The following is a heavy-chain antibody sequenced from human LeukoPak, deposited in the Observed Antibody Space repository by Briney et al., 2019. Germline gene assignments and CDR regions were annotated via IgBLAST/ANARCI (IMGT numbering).Heavy chain of an antibody. CDR3: ARGPGGVYGDYVGYYYYMDV. J-gene: IGHJ6*03. CDR1: GYTFTSSG. Sequence: ASVKVSCKASGYTFTSSGISWVRQAPGQGLEWMVWISAYNGNTNYAQKLQGRVTMTTDTSTSTAYMELRSLRSDDTAVYYCARGPGGVYGDYVGYYYYMDVWGKGTTVTISS. V-gene: IGHV1-18*01. D-gene: IGHD4-17*01. CDR2: ISAYNGNT.